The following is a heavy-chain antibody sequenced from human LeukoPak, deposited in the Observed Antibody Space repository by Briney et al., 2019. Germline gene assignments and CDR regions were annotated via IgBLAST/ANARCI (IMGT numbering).Heavy chain of an antibody. CDR1: GGSFSGYY. Sequence: SETLSLTCAVYGGSFSGYYWSWIRQPPGKGLEWIGEINHSGSTNYNPSLKSRVTISVDTSKNQFSLKLSSVTAADTAVYYCARHSGGWYGGYGYWGQGTLVTVSS. CDR3: ARHSGGWYGGYGY. V-gene: IGHV4-34*01. CDR2: INHSGST. D-gene: IGHD6-19*01. J-gene: IGHJ4*02.